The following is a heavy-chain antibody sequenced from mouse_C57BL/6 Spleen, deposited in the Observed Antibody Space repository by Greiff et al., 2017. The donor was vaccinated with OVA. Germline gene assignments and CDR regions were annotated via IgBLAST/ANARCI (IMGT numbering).Heavy chain of an antibody. Sequence: QVHVKQPGAELVKPGASVKLSCKASGYTFTSYWMHWVKQRPGRGLEWIGRIDPNSGGTKYNEKFKSKATLTVDKPSSTAYMQLSSLTSEDSAVYYCARHDGYLYWYFDVWGTGTTVTVSS. D-gene: IGHD2-3*01. J-gene: IGHJ1*03. CDR1: GYTFTSYW. V-gene: IGHV1-72*01. CDR3: ARHDGYLYWYFDV. CDR2: IDPNSGGT.